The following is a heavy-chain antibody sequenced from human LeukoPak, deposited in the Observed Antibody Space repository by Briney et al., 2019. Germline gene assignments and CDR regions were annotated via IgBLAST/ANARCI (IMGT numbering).Heavy chain of an antibody. CDR1: GDSVSSNSAS. J-gene: IGHJ6*02. Sequence: SQTLSLTCAISGDSVSSNSASWNWIRQSPSRGLEWLGRTYYRSEWYNDYAVSVKSRITINPDTSKNQFSLQLNSVTPEDTAVYYCATGTYYYYGMDVWGQGTTVIVSS. D-gene: IGHD1-1*01. V-gene: IGHV6-1*01. CDR3: ATGTYYYYGMDV. CDR2: TYYRSEWYN.